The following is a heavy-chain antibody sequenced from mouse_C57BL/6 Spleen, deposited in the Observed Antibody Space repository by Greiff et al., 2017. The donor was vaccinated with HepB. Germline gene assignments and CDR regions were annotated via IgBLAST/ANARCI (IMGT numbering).Heavy chain of an antibody. CDR3: ARSGKYDGFYAMDY. CDR1: GYTFTSYW. Sequence: VQLQQPGAELVRPGSSVKLSCKASGYTFTSYWMHWVKQRPIQGLEWIGNIDPSDSETHYNQKFKDKATLTVDKSSSTAYMQLSSLTSEDSAVYYCARSGKYDGFYAMDYWGQGTSVTVSS. J-gene: IGHJ4*01. D-gene: IGHD2-12*01. V-gene: IGHV1-52*01. CDR2: IDPSDSET.